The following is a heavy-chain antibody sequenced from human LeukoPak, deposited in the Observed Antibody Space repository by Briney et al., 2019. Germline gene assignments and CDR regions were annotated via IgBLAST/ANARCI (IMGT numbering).Heavy chain of an antibody. CDR2: ISGSGGST. J-gene: IGHJ4*02. Sequence: GGSLRLSCAASGFTFSSYAMSWVRQAPRKGLEWVSAISGSGGSTYYADSVKGRFTISRDNSKNTLYLQMNSLRAEDTAVYYCAKSSVYYDFWSGYYTDNYFDYWGQGTLVTVSS. CDR3: AKSSVYYDFWSGYYTDNYFDY. CDR1: GFTFSSYA. V-gene: IGHV3-23*01. D-gene: IGHD3-3*01.